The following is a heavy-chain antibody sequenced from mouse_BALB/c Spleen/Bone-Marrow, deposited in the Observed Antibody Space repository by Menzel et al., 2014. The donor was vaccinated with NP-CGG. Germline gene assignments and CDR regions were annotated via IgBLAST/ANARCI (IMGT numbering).Heavy chain of an antibody. CDR2: VYPGNSDT. J-gene: IGHJ3*01. CDR3: TFLVKEDFAY. V-gene: IGHV1-5*01. CDR1: GYSFTSYW. D-gene: IGHD2-10*02. Sequence: VQLQQSGTVLARPGASVKMSCKASGYSFTSYWMHWVKQRPGQSLEWIGAVYPGNSDTTYNQKFKGKAKLTAVTSASTAYMELSSLTNEDSAVYYCTFLVKEDFAYWGQGTLVTVSA.